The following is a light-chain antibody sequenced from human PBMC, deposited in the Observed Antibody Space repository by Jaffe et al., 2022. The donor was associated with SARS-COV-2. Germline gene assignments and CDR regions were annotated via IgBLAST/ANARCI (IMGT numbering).Light chain of an antibody. CDR2: DSH. Sequence: QGVVTQEPSLTVSPGGTVTLTCGSSTGYVTSVQYPSWIQQKPGQAPRTLIYDSHNRRSWTPARFSGALLGGKAVLTLSGAQPEDEADYYCLLSYSGPQVVFGAGTRLTVL. CDR1: TGYVTSVQY. CDR3: LLSYSGPQVV. J-gene: IGLJ2*01. V-gene: IGLV7-46*01.